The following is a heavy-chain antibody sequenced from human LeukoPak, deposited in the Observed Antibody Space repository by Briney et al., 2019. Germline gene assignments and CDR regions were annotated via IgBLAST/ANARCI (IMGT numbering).Heavy chain of an antibody. J-gene: IGHJ4*02. Sequence: RGSLRLSCAASGFSLSDYWMSWVRQAPGKGLEWVANVKADGSEKYYVDSVKGRFTISRDNARNSLYLQMDSLRAEDTAVYYCANLWEMGYWGQGTLVTVSS. D-gene: IGHD5-24*01. CDR2: VKADGSEK. CDR3: ANLWEMGY. CDR1: GFSLSDYW. V-gene: IGHV3-7*01.